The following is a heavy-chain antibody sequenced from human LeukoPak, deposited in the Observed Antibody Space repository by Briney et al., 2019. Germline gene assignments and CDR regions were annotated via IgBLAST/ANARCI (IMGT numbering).Heavy chain of an antibody. CDR2: IYYSGST. CDR1: GGSISSYY. V-gene: IGHV4-59*01. J-gene: IGHJ4*02. Sequence: SETLSLTCTVSGGSISSYYWSWIRQPPGKGLEWIGYIYYSGSTNYNPSLKSRVTISVDTSKNQFSLKLSSVTAADTAVYYCVRDLGPPGFDYWGQGTLVTVSS. D-gene: IGHD3-16*01. CDR3: VRDLGPPGFDY.